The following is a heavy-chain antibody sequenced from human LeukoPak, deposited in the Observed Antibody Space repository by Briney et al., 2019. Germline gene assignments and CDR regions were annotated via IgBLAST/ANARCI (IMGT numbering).Heavy chain of an antibody. CDR2: IYDSGYT. CDR1: SGSIRSHF. J-gene: IGHJ4*02. Sequence: SETLSLTCTVSSGSIRSHFLSWIRQPPGKGLEWIGYIYDSGYTKYSPSLKSRVTISIDTSKNQFSLKLNSVTAADAAVYYCARTIESRPYYFDSWGQGTLVTVSS. CDR3: ARTIESRPYYFDS. D-gene: IGHD6-6*01. V-gene: IGHV4-59*11.